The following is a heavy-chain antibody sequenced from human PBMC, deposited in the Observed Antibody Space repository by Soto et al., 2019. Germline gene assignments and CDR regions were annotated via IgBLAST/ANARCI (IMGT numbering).Heavy chain of an antibody. CDR1: GGSISSYY. CDR3: ATIKPRSGGADY. V-gene: IGHV4-59*01. J-gene: IGHJ4*02. CDR2: IYYSGST. D-gene: IGHD3-10*01. Sequence: QVQLQESGPGLVKPSETLSLTCTVSGGSISSYYWSWIRQPPGKGLEWIGYIYYSGSTNYNTSLKSRVTISVDTSKNQFSLKLSSVTAADTAVYYCATIKPRSGGADYWGQGTLVTVSS.